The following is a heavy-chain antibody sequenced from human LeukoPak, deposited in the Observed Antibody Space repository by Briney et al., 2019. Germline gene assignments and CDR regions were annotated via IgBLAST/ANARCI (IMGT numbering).Heavy chain of an antibody. V-gene: IGHV3-23*01. CDR1: GFTFSSYA. CDR3: AKEYSSSWYTEYFQH. J-gene: IGHJ1*01. D-gene: IGHD6-13*01. CDR2: ISGSAGST. Sequence: TGGSLRLSCAASGFTFSSYAMSWVRQAPGKGLEWVSAISGSAGSTYYADSVKGRFTISRDNSKNTLYLQMNSLRAEDTAVYYCAKEYSSSWYTEYFQHWGQGTLVTVSS.